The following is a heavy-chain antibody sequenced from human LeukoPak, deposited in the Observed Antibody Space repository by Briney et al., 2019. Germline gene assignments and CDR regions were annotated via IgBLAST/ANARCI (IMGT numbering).Heavy chain of an antibody. Sequence: GGSLRLSCAASGFTFSSYWMHWVRQAPGKGLVWVSRINSDGSSTSYADSVKGRFTISRDNAKNTLYLQMNSLRAEDTAVYYCARGNAVAGTAGWGPWGQGTLVTVSS. V-gene: IGHV3-74*01. CDR2: INSDGSST. CDR1: GFTFSSYW. CDR3: ARGNAVAGTAGWGP. D-gene: IGHD6-19*01. J-gene: IGHJ5*02.